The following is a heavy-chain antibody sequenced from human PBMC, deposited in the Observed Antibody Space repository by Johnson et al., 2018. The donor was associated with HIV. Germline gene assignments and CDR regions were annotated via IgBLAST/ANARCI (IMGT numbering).Heavy chain of an antibody. V-gene: IGHV3-66*01. CDR2: ISSGGST. CDR1: GFTFSNYA. J-gene: IGHJ3*02. D-gene: IGHD5-24*01. Sequence: VQLMESGGGLVQPGRSLRLSCTASGFTFSNYAMSWVRQAPGKGLEWVSVISSGGSTSYPDSVQGRFTISRDNSKNTLYIQMNSLRAEDTAVYYCARACRDGYTCDAFDIWGQGTMVTVSS. CDR3: ARACRDGYTCDAFDI.